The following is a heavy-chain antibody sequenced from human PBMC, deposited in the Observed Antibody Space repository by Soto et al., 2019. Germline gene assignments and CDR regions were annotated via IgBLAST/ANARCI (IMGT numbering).Heavy chain of an antibody. J-gene: IGHJ4*02. Sequence: GGSLRLSCAASGFTFSSYAMGWVRQAPGKGLEWVSAISGSGGSTYYADSVKGRFTISRDNSKNTLYLQMNSLRAEDTAVYYCAKDLVGAYYYGSGKADWGQGTLVTVSS. CDR1: GFTFSSYA. CDR3: AKDLVGAYYYGSGKAD. V-gene: IGHV3-23*01. D-gene: IGHD3-10*01. CDR2: ISGSGGST.